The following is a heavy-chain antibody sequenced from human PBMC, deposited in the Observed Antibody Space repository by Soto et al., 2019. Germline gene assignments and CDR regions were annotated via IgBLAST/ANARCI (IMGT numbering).Heavy chain of an antibody. CDR1: GFSLSTSGVG. D-gene: IGHD2-15*01. J-gene: IGHJ4*02. Sequence: QITLKESGPTLVKPTQTLTLTCTFSGFSLSTSGVGVGWIRQPPGKALEWLALIYWDDDKRYSPSLKSRLTTPKDTSKNQVVLTMTNMDPVDTATYYCAHNVVVVGAGYFDYWGQGTLVTVSS. V-gene: IGHV2-5*02. CDR2: IYWDDDK. CDR3: AHNVVVVGAGYFDY.